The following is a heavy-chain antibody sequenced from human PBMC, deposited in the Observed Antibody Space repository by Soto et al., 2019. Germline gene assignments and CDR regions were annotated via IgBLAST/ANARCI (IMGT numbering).Heavy chain of an antibody. J-gene: IGHJ4*02. CDR2: ISSSGSTI. CDR3: ARDHDSSGWYPFDY. V-gene: IGHV3-48*03. CDR1: GFTFSSYE. D-gene: IGHD6-19*01. Sequence: GGSLRLSCAASGFTFSSYEMNWVRQAPGKGLEWVSYISSSGSTIYYADSVKGRFTISRDNANNSLYLQMNSLRAEDTAVYYCARDHDSSGWYPFDYWGQGTLVTVSS.